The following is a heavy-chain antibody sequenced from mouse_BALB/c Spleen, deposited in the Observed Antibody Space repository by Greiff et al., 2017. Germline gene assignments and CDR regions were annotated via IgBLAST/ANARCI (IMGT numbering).Heavy chain of an antibody. CDR2: IWSDGST. J-gene: IGHJ4*01. CDR3: ARHNYGNYDYAMDY. V-gene: IGHV2-6-2*01. Sequence: QVQLKESGPDLVAPSQSLSITCTVSGFSLTSYGVHWVRQPPGKGLEWLVVIWSDGSTTYNSALKSRLSISKDNSKSQVFLKMNSLQTDDTAMYYCARHNYGNYDYAMDYWGQGTSVTVSS. CDR1: GFSLTSYG. D-gene: IGHD2-1*01.